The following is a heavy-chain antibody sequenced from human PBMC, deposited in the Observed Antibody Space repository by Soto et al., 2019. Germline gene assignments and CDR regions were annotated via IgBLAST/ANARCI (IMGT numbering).Heavy chain of an antibody. CDR2: TIPMFATA. V-gene: IGHV1-69*01. CDR1: GGSFSNYI. CDR3: ARGLFGQQWLVGFDT. Sequence: QVQLVQSGAEVKKPGSSVKVSCKASGGSFSNYIFSWVRQAPGQGLEWMGGTIPMFATAQYAQKLQGRVTITADESTSTVYMDLTSLRSDGTAVYYCARGLFGQQWLVGFDTWGQGTLVTVSS. D-gene: IGHD6-19*01. J-gene: IGHJ4*02.